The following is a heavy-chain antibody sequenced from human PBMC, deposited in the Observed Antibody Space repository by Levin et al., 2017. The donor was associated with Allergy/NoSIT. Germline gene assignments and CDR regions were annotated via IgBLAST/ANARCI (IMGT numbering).Heavy chain of an antibody. CDR2: IYPGDSDT. Sequence: GESLKISCKGSGYSFTSYWIGWVRQMPGKGLEWMGIIYPGDSDTRYSPSFQGQVTISADKSISTAYLQWSSLKASDTAMYYCARHIVAANARDQYYYYYYYMDGWGKGTTVTVSS. D-gene: IGHD2-15*01. V-gene: IGHV5-51*01. J-gene: IGHJ6*03. CDR3: ARHIVAANARDQYYYYYYYMDG. CDR1: GYSFTSYW.